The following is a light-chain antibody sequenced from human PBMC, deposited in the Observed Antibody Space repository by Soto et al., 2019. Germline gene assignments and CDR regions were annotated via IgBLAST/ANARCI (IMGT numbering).Light chain of an antibody. CDR1: QDIDRW. CDR2: TAS. Sequence: DIQMTQSPSSVSASVGDRVIISCRASQDIDRWLAWFQHKPGKAPKLLISTASSLQSGVPSRFSGSRSGTDFTLTIASLQFEDFATYYCLQSDTFPYTFGLGTKLEIK. J-gene: IGKJ2*01. V-gene: IGKV1D-12*01. CDR3: LQSDTFPYT.